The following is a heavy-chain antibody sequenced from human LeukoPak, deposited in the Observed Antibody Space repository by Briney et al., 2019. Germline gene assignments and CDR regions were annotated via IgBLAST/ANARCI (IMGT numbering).Heavy chain of an antibody. J-gene: IGHJ3*02. Sequence: GASVKVSCKASGGTFSSYAISWVRQAPGQGLEWMGWISAYNGNTNYAQKLQGRVTMTTDTSTSTAYMELRSLRSDDTAVYYCATLIYYDSSGYYYVGAFDIWGQGTMVTVSS. CDR3: ATLIYYDSSGYYYVGAFDI. CDR1: GGTFSSYA. CDR2: ISAYNGNT. V-gene: IGHV1-18*01. D-gene: IGHD3-22*01.